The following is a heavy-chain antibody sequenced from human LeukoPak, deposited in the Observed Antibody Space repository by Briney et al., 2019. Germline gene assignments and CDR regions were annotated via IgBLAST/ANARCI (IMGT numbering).Heavy chain of an antibody. V-gene: IGHV4-39*01. D-gene: IGHD1/OR15-1a*01. CDR2: MYYSGST. CDR3: ARGNKWFQYYFDY. Sequence: SETLSLTCTVSGGSISSGTYYWGWIRQPPGKGLEWIVSMYYSGSTYYNPSLKSRVTISVDTSKNQFSLKLSSVTAADTAVYYCARGNKWFQYYFDYWGQGTLVTVSS. CDR1: GGSISSGTYY. J-gene: IGHJ4*02.